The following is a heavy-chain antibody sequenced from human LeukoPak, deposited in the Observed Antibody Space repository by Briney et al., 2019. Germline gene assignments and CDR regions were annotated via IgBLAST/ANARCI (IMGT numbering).Heavy chain of an antibody. CDR3: AEGPNPGDYGPNWFDP. CDR1: GFTFSSYA. V-gene: IGHV3-23*01. D-gene: IGHD4-17*01. J-gene: IGHJ5*02. CDR2: ISGSGGST. Sequence: PGGSLRLSCAASGFTFSSYAMSWVRQAPGKGLEWVSAISGSGGSTYYADSVKGRFTISRDNSKNTLYLQMNSLRAEDTAVYYCAEGPNPGDYGPNWFDPCGQGTLVTVSS.